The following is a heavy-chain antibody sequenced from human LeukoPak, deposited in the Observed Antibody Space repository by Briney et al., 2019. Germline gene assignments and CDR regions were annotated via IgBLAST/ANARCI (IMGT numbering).Heavy chain of an antibody. D-gene: IGHD4-17*01. CDR3: ARAAGE. Sequence: GGSLRLSCTASGFTFSSYWMSWVRQAPGKGLEWVSYISSSSSTIYYADSVKGRFTISRDNAKNSLYLQMNSLRAEDTAVYYCARAAGEWGQGTLVTVSS. J-gene: IGHJ4*02. CDR1: GFTFSSYW. CDR2: ISSSSSTI. V-gene: IGHV3-48*01.